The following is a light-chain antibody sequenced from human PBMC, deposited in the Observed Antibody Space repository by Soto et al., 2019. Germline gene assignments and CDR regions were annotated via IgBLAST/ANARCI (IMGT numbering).Light chain of an antibody. CDR2: DVS. J-gene: IGLJ1*01. Sequence: QSALTQPASVSGSPGQSITISCSGTSSDVGGYNYVSWYQQHPGKAPKLVICDVSNRPSGVSTRFSGSKSGNTASLTISGLQAEDEADYYCSSYTSTSTRVFGTGTQLTVL. CDR1: SSDVGGYNY. CDR3: SSYTSTSTRV. V-gene: IGLV2-14*03.